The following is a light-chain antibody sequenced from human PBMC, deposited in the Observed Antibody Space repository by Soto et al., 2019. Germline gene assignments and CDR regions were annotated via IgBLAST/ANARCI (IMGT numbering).Light chain of an antibody. CDR1: QGISTY. J-gene: IGKJ2*01. CDR2: GAS. Sequence: DIQLTQSPSFLSASVGDRVTITCRASQGISTYLAWYLQRPGKAPKLLIYGASTLQSGVPSRFSGSGSGTEFTLPISSLEPEDFVTYYCQQLNSDWYAFGQGTKLEIK. V-gene: IGKV1-9*01. CDR3: QQLNSDWYA.